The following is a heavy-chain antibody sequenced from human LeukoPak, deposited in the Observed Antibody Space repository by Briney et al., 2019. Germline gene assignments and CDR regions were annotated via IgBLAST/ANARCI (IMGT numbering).Heavy chain of an antibody. J-gene: IGHJ4*02. V-gene: IGHV3-23*01. CDR2: ITASGGNT. Sequence: GGSLRLSRAASGFTFSSYAMGWVRQAPGKGLEWVSAITASGGNTYYADSVKGRFTISRDNSKNTLYLQVNSLRAEDTAVYYCAKGNGYSYGRYYFDYWGQGTLVTVSS. CDR1: GFTFSSYA. CDR3: AKGNGYSYGRYYFDY. D-gene: IGHD5-18*01.